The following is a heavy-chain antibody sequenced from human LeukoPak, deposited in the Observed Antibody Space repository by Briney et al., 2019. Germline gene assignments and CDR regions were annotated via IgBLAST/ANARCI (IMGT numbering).Heavy chain of an antibody. V-gene: IGHV4-59*01. Sequence: PSETLPLTCTVSGGSISSYYWSWIRQPPGKGLEWIGYIYYSGSTNYNPSLKSRVTISVDTSKNQFSLKLSSVTAADTAVYYCARAGGIAAAGLRYFDLWGRGTLVTVSS. CDR3: ARAGGIAAAGLRYFDL. D-gene: IGHD6-13*01. CDR2: IYYSGST. CDR1: GGSISSYY. J-gene: IGHJ2*01.